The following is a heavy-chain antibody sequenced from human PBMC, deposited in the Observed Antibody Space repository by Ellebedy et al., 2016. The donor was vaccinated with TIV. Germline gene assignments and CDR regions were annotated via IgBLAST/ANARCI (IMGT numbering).Heavy chain of an antibody. CDR1: GDSISSSSDY. V-gene: IGHV4-39*01. CDR2: ISNRDRT. J-gene: IGHJ6*03. CDR3: ATFNQYYTYLGV. D-gene: IGHD2-2*02. Sequence: SETLSLTCTVSGDSISSSSDYWVWIRQPPGKGPEWIGTISNRDRTDYNPSLKSRVFILVDASKNQFFLKLTSVTAADTAVYYCATFNQYYTYLGVWGKGTTVIVSS.